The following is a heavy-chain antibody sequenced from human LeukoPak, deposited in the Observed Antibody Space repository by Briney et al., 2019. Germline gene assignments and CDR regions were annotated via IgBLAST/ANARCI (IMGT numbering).Heavy chain of an antibody. CDR1: GFTFSSYR. J-gene: IGHJ4*02. Sequence: GGSLRLSCAASGFTFSSYRMTWVRQAPGKGLEWVSSISSSSSYIYYADSVKGRFTISRDNAKNSLYLQMNSLRAEDTAVYYCAREASSGWYRVRFGYWGQGTLVTVSS. CDR3: AREASSGWYRVRFGY. CDR2: ISSSSSYI. V-gene: IGHV3-21*01. D-gene: IGHD6-19*01.